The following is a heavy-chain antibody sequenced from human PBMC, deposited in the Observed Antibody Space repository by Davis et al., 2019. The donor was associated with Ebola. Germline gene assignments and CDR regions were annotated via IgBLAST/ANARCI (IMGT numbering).Heavy chain of an antibody. V-gene: IGHV3-74*01. CDR2: INTDGTTT. Sequence: HTGGSLRLSCAASGFTFGSYWMHWVRQAPGKGLVWVSRINTDGTTTDYADSVKGRFTISRDNAKNTLFLQMDSLKAEDTAVYYRARICSGTTCSVGHWGQGTLVTVSS. D-gene: IGHD2-2*01. CDR3: ARICSGTTCSVGH. CDR1: GFTFGSYW. J-gene: IGHJ4*02.